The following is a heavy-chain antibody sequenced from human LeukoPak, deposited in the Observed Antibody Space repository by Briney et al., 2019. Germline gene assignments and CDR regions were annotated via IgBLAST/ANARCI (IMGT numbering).Heavy chain of an antibody. J-gene: IGHJ4*02. D-gene: IGHD3-3*01. V-gene: IGHV4-34*01. CDR3: GSVKGFLEWPYPDY. CDR1: GGSFSGYY. Sequence: SETLSLTCAVYGGSFSGYYWSWIRQPPGKGLEWIGEINHSGSTNYNPSLKSRVTISVDTSKNQFSLKLSSVTAADTAVYYCGSVKGFLEWPYPDYWGQGTLVTVSS. CDR2: INHSGST.